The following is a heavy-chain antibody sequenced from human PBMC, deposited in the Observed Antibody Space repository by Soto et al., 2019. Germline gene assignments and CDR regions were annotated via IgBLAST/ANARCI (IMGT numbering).Heavy chain of an antibody. CDR2: TYYRSKWYN. CDR1: GDSVSSNSAA. D-gene: IGHD6-19*01. V-gene: IGHV6-1*01. CDR3: ARKAVADYYYYYGMDV. J-gene: IGHJ6*02. Sequence: SQTLSLTCAISGDSVSSNSAAWNWIRQSPSRGPEWLGRTYYRSKWYNDYAVSVKSRITINPDTSKNQFSPQLNSVTPEDTAVYYCARKAVADYYYYYGMDVWGQGTTVTVSS.